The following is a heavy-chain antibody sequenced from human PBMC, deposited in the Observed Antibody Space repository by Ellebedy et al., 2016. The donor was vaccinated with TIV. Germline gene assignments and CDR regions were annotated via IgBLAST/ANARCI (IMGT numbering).Heavy chain of an antibody. D-gene: IGHD1-26*01. V-gene: IGHV3-64D*06. J-gene: IGHJ4*02. Sequence: GESLKISXSASGFTFSSYAMHWVRQAPGKGLEYVSAISSNGISTYYADSVKGRFTISRDNSKNTLYLQMSSLRAEDTAVYYCVNDGVSGSAYFDFWGQGTLVTVSS. CDR3: VNDGVSGSAYFDF. CDR2: ISSNGIST. CDR1: GFTFSSYA.